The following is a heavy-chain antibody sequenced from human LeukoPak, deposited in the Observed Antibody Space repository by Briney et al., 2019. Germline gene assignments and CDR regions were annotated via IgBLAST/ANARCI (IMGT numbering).Heavy chain of an antibody. CDR1: GYTFTGYY. J-gene: IGHJ4*02. Sequence: ASVKVSCKASGYTFTGYYMHWVRQAPGQGLEWMGRINPNSGGTNYAQKFQGRVTMTRDMSISTAYMELSRLRSDDTAVYYCARVLDGYSYGLYFDYWGQGTLVTVSS. CDR2: INPNSGGT. D-gene: IGHD5-18*01. V-gene: IGHV1-2*06. CDR3: ARVLDGYSYGLYFDY.